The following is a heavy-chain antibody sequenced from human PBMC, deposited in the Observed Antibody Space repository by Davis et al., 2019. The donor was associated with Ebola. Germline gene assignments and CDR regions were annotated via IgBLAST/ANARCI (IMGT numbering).Heavy chain of an antibody. V-gene: IGHV3-23*01. J-gene: IGHJ4*02. CDR2: ISSNGGTT. CDR1: GFTFSNYD. CDR3: AGAWD. Sequence: PGGSLLLSCAASGFTFSNYDMTWVLQVPGKGLDWVSRISSNGGTTYYADSVRGRFTISRDNSRNTLYLQMNSLRAEDTAVYYCAGAWDWGQGTLVTVSS. D-gene: IGHD3-16*01.